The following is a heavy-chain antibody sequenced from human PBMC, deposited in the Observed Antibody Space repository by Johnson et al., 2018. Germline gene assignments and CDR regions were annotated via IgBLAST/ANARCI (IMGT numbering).Heavy chain of an antibody. CDR3: ARGGLLWFGELLFGALDI. CDR1: GFTFSSYS. Sequence: EVQLVESGGGLVKPGGSLRLSCAASGFTFSSYSMNWVRQAPGKGLEWVSSISSSSSYIYYADSVKGRFTISRDNAKNSLYLQMKSLRAEDTAVYYCARGGLLWFGELLFGALDIWGQGTMVTVSS. J-gene: IGHJ3*02. D-gene: IGHD3-10*01. CDR2: ISSSSSYI. V-gene: IGHV3-21*01.